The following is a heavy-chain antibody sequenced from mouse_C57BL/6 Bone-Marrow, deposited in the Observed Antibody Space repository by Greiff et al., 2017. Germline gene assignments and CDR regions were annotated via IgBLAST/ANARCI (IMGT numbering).Heavy chain of an antibody. CDR2: ISSGSSTI. J-gene: IGHJ2*01. CDR1: GFTFSDYG. V-gene: IGHV5-17*01. CDR3: AREMITTTDGYFGY. Sequence: EVKLMESGGGLVKPGGSLKLSCAASGFTFSDYGMHWVRQAPEKGLEWVAYISSGSSTIYYADTVKGRFTISRDNAKNTLFLQMTSLRSEDTAMYYCAREMITTTDGYFGYWGQGTTLTVSS. D-gene: IGHD2-4*01.